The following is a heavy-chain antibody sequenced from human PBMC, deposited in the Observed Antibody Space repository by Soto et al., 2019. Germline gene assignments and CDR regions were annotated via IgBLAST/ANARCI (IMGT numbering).Heavy chain of an antibody. V-gene: IGHV3-30-3*01. J-gene: IGHJ4*02. CDR1: GFTFSTYS. D-gene: IGHD1-1*01. CDR2: MSHNGVSK. CDR3: TRDLLTTAGPYYFDY. Sequence: GGSLRLSCVASGFTFSTYSMHWVRQAPGKGLEWVAVMSHNGVSKYFADSVKDRSTISRDNSKNTLYLEMNSLRLEDTAVYFCTRDLLTTAGPYYFDYWGQGTLVTVSS.